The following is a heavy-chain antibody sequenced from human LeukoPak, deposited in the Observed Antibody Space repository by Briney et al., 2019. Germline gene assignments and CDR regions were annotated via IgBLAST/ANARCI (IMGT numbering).Heavy chain of an antibody. Sequence: SETLSLTCAVYGGSFSGHFWTWIRQPPGKGLEWIGRIYTSGSTNYNPSLKSRVTISVDTSKNQFSLKLSSVTAADTAVYYCARGGLFWSGSYYYYYYMDVWGKGTTVTVSS. D-gene: IGHD3-3*01. J-gene: IGHJ6*03. CDR3: ARGGLFWSGSYYYYYYMDV. CDR1: GGSFSGHF. CDR2: IYTSGST. V-gene: IGHV4-59*10.